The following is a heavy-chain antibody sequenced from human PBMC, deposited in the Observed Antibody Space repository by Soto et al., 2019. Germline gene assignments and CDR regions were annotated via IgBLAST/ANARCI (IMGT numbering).Heavy chain of an antibody. D-gene: IGHD3-3*01. Sequence: QVQLVQSGAEVKKPGASVKVSCKASGYTFTSYGISWVRQAPGQGLEWMGWISGYNGNTNYAQKLQGRVTMTTDTSTSTGYMEVRSLRSDDTAVYYCARDRDFWSGSYYYYMDVWGKGTTVTVSS. CDR1: GYTFTSYG. J-gene: IGHJ6*03. V-gene: IGHV1-18*01. CDR2: ISGYNGNT. CDR3: ARDRDFWSGSYYYYMDV.